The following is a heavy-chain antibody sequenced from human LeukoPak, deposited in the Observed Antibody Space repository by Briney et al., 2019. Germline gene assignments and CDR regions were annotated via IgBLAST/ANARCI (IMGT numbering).Heavy chain of an antibody. J-gene: IGHJ4*02. V-gene: IGHV1-2*02. CDR3: ARDQRRYDILTGYFDY. CDR2: ISPNSGGT. CDR1: GYTFTGYQ. D-gene: IGHD3-9*01. Sequence: ASVKVSCKASGYTFTGYQIHWVRQAPGQGLEWMGWISPNSGGTNFAQRFQGRVTAIRDTSISTVYMELSRLTSDDTAVYYCARDQRRYDILTGYFDYWGQGTLVTVSS.